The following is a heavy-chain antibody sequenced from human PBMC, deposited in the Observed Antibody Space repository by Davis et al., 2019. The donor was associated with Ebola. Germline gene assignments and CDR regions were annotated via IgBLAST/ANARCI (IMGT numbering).Heavy chain of an antibody. V-gene: IGHV3-9*01. CDR1: GFTFDDYA. CDR3: AKDTNWGFGNGMDV. Sequence: SLKISCAASGFTFDDYAMHWVRQAPGKGLEWVSGISWNSGSIGYADSVKGRFTISRDNAKNSLYLQMNSLRAEDTALYYCAKDTNWGFGNGMDVWGQGTTVTVSS. D-gene: IGHD7-27*01. CDR2: ISWNSGSI. J-gene: IGHJ6*02.